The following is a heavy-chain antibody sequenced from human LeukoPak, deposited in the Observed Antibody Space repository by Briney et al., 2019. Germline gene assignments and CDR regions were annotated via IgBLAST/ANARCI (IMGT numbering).Heavy chain of an antibody. CDR3: AELGITMIGGV. D-gene: IGHD3-10*02. Sequence: GGSLRLSCAASGFTFSNYEINWVRQAPGKGLEWVSYISSSGSTIYYADSVKGRFTISRDNAKNSLYLQMNSLRAEDTAVYYCAELGITMIGGVWGKGTTVTISS. J-gene: IGHJ6*04. CDR1: GFTFSNYE. V-gene: IGHV3-48*03. CDR2: ISSSGSTI.